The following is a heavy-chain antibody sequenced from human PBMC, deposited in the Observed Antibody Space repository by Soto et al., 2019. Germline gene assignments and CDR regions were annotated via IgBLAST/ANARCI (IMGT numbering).Heavy chain of an antibody. D-gene: IGHD2-15*01. J-gene: IGHJ4*02. Sequence: GGSQILSCVASGFTFSASGMTWVRQAPGKGLEWVSAISGSGSSTYYADSVKGRFTISRDNSKNTLYLQMNSLRAEDTAVYYCAKTVVFDCWGQGTLVTVSS. CDR2: ISGSGSST. V-gene: IGHV3-23*01. CDR1: GFTFSASG. CDR3: AKTVVFDC.